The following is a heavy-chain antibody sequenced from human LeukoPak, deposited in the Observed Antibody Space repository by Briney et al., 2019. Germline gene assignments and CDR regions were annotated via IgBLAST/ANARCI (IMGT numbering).Heavy chain of an antibody. V-gene: IGHV3-11*04. Sequence: PGGSLRLSCAASGFTFSDYHMSWIRQAPGKGLEWVSYISSSGGTISYADSVKGRFTISRDNAKNSLYLQMHSLRTEDTAVYYCATSRVFDYWGQGDLVTVSS. CDR1: GFTFSDYH. J-gene: IGHJ4*02. CDR2: ISSSGGTI. CDR3: ATSRVFDY.